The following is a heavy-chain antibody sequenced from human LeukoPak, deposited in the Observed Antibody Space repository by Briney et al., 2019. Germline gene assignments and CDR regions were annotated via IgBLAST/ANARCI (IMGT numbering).Heavy chain of an antibody. V-gene: IGHV1-2*02. D-gene: IGHD3-22*01. CDR1: GYTFTGYY. Sequence: ASVKVSCKASGYTFTGYYMHWVRQAPGQGLEWMGWINPNSGGTNYAQKFQGRVTMTRDTSISTAYMELSRLRSDDTAVYYCARGGLYYYDSSAHSSDYWGQGTLVTVSS. CDR2: INPNSGGT. CDR3: ARGGLYYYDSSAHSSDY. J-gene: IGHJ4*02.